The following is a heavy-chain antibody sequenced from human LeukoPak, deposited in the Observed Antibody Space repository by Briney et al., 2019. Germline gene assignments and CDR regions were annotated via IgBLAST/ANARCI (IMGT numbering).Heavy chain of an antibody. J-gene: IGHJ4*02. CDR1: GGPISSSSYY. CDR2: IYYSGST. D-gene: IGHD5-12*01. V-gene: IGHV4-39*01. Sequence: SETLSLTCTVSGGPISSSSYYWGWIRQPPGKGLEWIGSIYYSGSTYYNPSLKSRVTISVDTSKNQFSLKLSSVTAADTAVYYCASRLVATIRYWGQGTLVTVSS. CDR3: ASRLVATIRY.